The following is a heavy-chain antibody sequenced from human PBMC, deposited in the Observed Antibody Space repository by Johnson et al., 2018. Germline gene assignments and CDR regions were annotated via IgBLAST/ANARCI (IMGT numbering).Heavy chain of an antibody. D-gene: IGHD1-14*01. Sequence: QVQLQESGPGLVKPSKTLSLTCTVSGGSISSGGYYWSWIRQHPGKGLEWIGYIYYSGSTYSNPSLKSRVTISVDTSKNQFSLKLSYVTAADPAVDYCARVITHPPMCNDYWGQGTLVTVSS. CDR1: GGSISSGGYY. J-gene: IGHJ4*02. V-gene: IGHV4-31*03. CDR3: ARVITHPPMCNDY. CDR2: IYYSGST.